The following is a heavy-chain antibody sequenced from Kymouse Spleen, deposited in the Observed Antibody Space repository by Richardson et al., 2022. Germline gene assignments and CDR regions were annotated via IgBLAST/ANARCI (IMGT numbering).Heavy chain of an antibody. Sequence: QVQLVESGGGVVQPGRSLRLSCAASGFTFSSYGMHWVRQAPGKGLEWVAVIWYDGSNKYYADSVKGRFTISRDNSKNTLYLQMNSLRAEDTAVYYCAREHYYGSGSYYNVDYYYYGMDVWGQGTTVTVSS. CDR3: AREHYYGSGSYYNVDYYYYGMDV. V-gene: IGHV3-33*01. CDR2: IWYDGSNK. D-gene: IGHD3-10*01. CDR1: GFTFSSYG. J-gene: IGHJ6*02.